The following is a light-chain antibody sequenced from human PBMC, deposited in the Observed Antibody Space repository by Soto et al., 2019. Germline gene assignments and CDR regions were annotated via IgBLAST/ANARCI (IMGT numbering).Light chain of an antibody. CDR1: QSISSW. Sequence: DIQMTQSPSTLSASVGXRVTITCRASQSISSWLAWYQQKTGKAPKLLIYKASSLESGVPSRFSGSGSGTEFTLTTSSLQPDDFATYYCQKYNSYYTFGQGTKVDSK. CDR3: QKYNSYYT. CDR2: KAS. J-gene: IGKJ2*01. V-gene: IGKV1-5*03.